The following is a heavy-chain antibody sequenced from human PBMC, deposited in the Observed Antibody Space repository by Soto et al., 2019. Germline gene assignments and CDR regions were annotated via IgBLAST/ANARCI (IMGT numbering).Heavy chain of an antibody. CDR1: GFTVSSNY. Sequence: EVQLVESGGGLIQPGGSLRLSCAASGFTVSSNYMSWVRQAPGKGLEWVSVIYSGGSTYYADSVKGRFTISRDTSKNTLYLQMNSLRAEDTAVYYCARVEADTAMAFDYWGQGTLVTVSS. D-gene: IGHD5-18*01. V-gene: IGHV3-53*01. CDR2: IYSGGST. J-gene: IGHJ4*02. CDR3: ARVEADTAMAFDY.